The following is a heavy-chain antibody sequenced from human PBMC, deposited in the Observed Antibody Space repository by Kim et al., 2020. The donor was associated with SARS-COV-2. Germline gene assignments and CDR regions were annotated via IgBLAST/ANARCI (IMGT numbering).Heavy chain of an antibody. V-gene: IGHV4-39*01. CDR3: ARHGQLDDAFDI. CDR1: GGSISSSSYY. Sequence: SETLSLTCTVSGGSISSSSYYWGWIRQPPGKGLEWIGSIYYSGSTHYNPSLKSRVTISVDTSKNQFSLKLSSVTAADTAVYYCARHGQLDDAFDIWGQGTMVTVSS. J-gene: IGHJ3*02. D-gene: IGHD6-13*01. CDR2: IYYSGST.